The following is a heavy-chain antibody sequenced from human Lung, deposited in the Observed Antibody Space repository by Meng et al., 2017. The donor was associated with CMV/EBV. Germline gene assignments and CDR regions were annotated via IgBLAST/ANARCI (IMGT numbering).Heavy chain of an antibody. CDR3: ARDRYFDWLGDAFDI. CDR1: GSTFSSYW. D-gene: IGHD3-9*01. CDR2: RKQDGSEK. Sequence: GEXXKISCAASGSTFSSYWMSWVRQAPGKGLEWVANRKQDGSEKYYVDSVKGRFTISRDNAKNSLYLQMNSLRAEDTAVYYCARDRYFDWLGDAFDIWGQGXMVTVSS. J-gene: IGHJ3*02. V-gene: IGHV3-7*01.